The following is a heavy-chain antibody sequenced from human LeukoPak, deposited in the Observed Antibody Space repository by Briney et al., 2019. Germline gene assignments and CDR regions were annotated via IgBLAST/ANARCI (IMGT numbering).Heavy chain of an antibody. CDR1: GFTFRSYN. D-gene: IGHD6-13*01. V-gene: IGHV3-48*04. CDR3: ARDVGLAAVARGIDY. Sequence: GGSLRLSCAASGFTFRSYNMNWVRQAPGKGLEWVSYISSSSSTIYYADSVKGRFTISRDNAKNSLYLQMNSLRAEDTAVYYCARDVGLAAVARGIDYWGQGTLVTVSS. J-gene: IGHJ4*02. CDR2: ISSSSSTI.